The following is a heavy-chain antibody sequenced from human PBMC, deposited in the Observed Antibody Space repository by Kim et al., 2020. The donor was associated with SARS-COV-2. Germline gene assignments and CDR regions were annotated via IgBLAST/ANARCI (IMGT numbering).Heavy chain of an antibody. V-gene: IGHV3-64D*06. CDR3: VKDTTTTTYYFDS. D-gene: IGHD1-1*01. Sequence: FYADSVKGRFTISRDNSKNMLYLQMSSLRTEDTAVYYCVKDTTTTTYYFDSWGQGTLVTVSS. J-gene: IGHJ4*02.